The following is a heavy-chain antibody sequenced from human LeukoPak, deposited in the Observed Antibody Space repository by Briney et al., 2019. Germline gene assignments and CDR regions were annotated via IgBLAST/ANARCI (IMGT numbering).Heavy chain of an antibody. CDR3: AREDSVLLWFGELFNYFDY. CDR1: GGSISSGSYY. V-gene: IGHV4-61*02. CDR2: IYTSGST. D-gene: IGHD3-10*01. Sequence: SETLSLTCTVSGGSISSGSYYWSWIRQPAGKGLEWIGRIYTSGSTNYNPSLKSRVTISVDTSKNQFSLKLSSVTAADTAVYYCAREDSVLLWFGELFNYFDYWGQGTLVTVSS. J-gene: IGHJ4*02.